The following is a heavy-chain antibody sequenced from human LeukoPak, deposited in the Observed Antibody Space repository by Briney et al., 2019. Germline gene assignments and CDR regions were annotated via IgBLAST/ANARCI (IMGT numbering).Heavy chain of an antibody. Sequence: PSETLSLTCTVSGDSIRSGDHFWAWIRQSPGKGLEWIGYIYYTGSTYDNPSLNGRVTISVDTSKNQFSLKLTSVTAADTAVYYCVRTVGSNTAMWFAPWGLGPLVTVSS. CDR2: IYYTGST. J-gene: IGHJ5*02. D-gene: IGHD4-23*01. CDR1: GDSIRSGDHF. V-gene: IGHV4-30-4*02. CDR3: VRTVGSNTAMWFAP.